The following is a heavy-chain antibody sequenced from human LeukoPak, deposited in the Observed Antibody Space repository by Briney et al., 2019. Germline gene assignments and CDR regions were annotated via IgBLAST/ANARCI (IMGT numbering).Heavy chain of an antibody. CDR1: GGPFSGYY. CDR3: ARVLNPYSSGWALNYYYYYMDV. D-gene: IGHD6-19*01. CDR2: INHNGYT. V-gene: IGHV4-34*01. Sequence: PSETLSLTCAVYGGPFSGYYWNWIRQPPGKGLEWIGEINHNGYTNYNPSLESRVTISVDTSKNQFSLKLSSVTAADTAVYYCARVLNPYSSGWALNYYYYYMDVWGKGTTVTVSS. J-gene: IGHJ6*03.